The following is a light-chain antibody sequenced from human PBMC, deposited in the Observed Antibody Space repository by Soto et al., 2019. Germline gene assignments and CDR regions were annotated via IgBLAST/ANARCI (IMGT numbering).Light chain of an antibody. CDR3: QQRSNWPPLT. Sequence: EIVLTQSPATLSLSPGERATLSCRASQSVSSYLAWYQQKPGQAPRLLIYDASNRATGIPARFSGRGSGTDITPTISSLEPEEFAVYYCQQRSNWPPLTFGGGTKVEIK. CDR2: DAS. J-gene: IGKJ4*01. CDR1: QSVSSY. V-gene: IGKV3-11*01.